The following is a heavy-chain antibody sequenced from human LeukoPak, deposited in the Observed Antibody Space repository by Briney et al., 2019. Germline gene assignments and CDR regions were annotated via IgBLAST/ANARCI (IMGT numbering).Heavy chain of an antibody. J-gene: IGHJ5*02. CDR1: GGSISSYY. V-gene: IGHV4-4*07. CDR2: IYTSGST. Sequence: SETLSLTCTVSGGSISSYYWSWIRQPAGKGLEWIGRIYTSGSTNYNPSLKSRVTMSVDTSKNQFSLKLSSVTAADTAVYYCARAAPAYSSSWYWFDPWGQGTLVTVSS. CDR3: ARAAPAYSSSWYWFDP. D-gene: IGHD6-13*01.